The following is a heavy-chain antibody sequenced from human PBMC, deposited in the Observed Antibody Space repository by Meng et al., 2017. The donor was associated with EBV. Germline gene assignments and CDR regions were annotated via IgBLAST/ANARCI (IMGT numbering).Heavy chain of an antibody. CDR3: ASAEHYGDYVFEY. CDR1: VGIIRSVA. D-gene: IGHD4-17*01. J-gene: IGHJ4*02. Sequence: VRLVQSGAGVKHPGSTVKIACKPSVGIIRSVAISWLRQAPGQGLEWMGGIIPLFHKTNYGQKFQGRLNIIADESSANTYLEMSSLRSEDTAIYYCASAEHYGDYVFEYWGQGTLVTVSS. V-gene: IGHV1-69*01. CDR2: IIPLFHKT.